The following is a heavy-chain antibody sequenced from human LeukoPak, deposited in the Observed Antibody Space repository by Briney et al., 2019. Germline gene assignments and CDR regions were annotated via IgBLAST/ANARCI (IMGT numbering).Heavy chain of an antibody. CDR3: AFTLEGRGRWEEIDY. D-gene: IGHD1-26*01. V-gene: IGHV1-3*01. J-gene: IGHJ4*02. Sequence: ASVKVSCKASGYTFTSYAMHWVRQAPGQRLEWMGWINAGNGNTKYSQKFQGRVTMTEDTSTDTAYMELSSLRSDDAAVYYCAFTLEGRGRWEEIDYWGQGTLVTVSS. CDR2: INAGNGNT. CDR1: GYTFTSYA.